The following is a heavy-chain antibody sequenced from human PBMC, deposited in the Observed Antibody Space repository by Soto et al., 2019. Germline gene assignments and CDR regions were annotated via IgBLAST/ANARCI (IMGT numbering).Heavy chain of an antibody. CDR1: GFPFSSDS. CDR3: ARAVGATTVTTSGYYYYGMDV. D-gene: IGHD4-17*01. CDR2: ISSSSSYI. Sequence: GGSLRLSCAASGFPFSSDSLNWVPQAPGKGLEWVSSISSSSSYIYYADSVKGRFTISRDNAKNSLYLQMNSLRAEDTAVYYCARAVGATTVTTSGYYYYGMDVWGQGT. V-gene: IGHV3-21*01. J-gene: IGHJ6*02.